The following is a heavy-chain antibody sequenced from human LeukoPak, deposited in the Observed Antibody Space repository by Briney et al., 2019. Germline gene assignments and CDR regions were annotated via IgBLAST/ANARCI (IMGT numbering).Heavy chain of an antibody. Sequence: ASVKVSCKASGYTFTNYGISWVRQAPGQGLEWMGWISVYNGNTNYAQKLQGRVTMTTDTSTSTAYMELRSLRSDDTAVYYCAREVRREHGEPWSGHDPWGQGTLVTISS. V-gene: IGHV1-18*01. CDR2: ISVYNGNT. J-gene: IGHJ5*02. D-gene: IGHD4-17*01. CDR1: GYTFTNYG. CDR3: AREVRREHGEPWSGHDP.